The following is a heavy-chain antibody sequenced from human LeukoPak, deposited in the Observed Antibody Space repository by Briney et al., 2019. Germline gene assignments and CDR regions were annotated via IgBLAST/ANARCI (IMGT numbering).Heavy chain of an antibody. CDR3: ATTVGSYFDY. D-gene: IGHD3-16*01. J-gene: IGHJ4*02. CDR2: IYYSGST. Sequence: SETLSLTCTVSGGSISSYYWSWIRQPPGKGLEWIGYIYYSGSTYYNPSLKSRVTMSVDTSENQFSLKLNSVTAADTAVYYCATTVGSYFDYWSQGTLVTVSS. CDR1: GGSISSYY. V-gene: IGHV4-59*12.